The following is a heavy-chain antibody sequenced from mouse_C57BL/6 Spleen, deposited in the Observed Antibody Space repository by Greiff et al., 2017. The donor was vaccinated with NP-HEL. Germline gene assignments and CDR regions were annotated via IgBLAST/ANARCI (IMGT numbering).Heavy chain of an antibody. CDR1: GYTFTSYW. V-gene: IGHV1-61*01. Sequence: QVQLQQPGAELVRPGSSVKLSCKASGYTFTSYWMDWVKQRPGQGLEWIGNIYPSDSETHYNQKFKDKATLTVDKSSSTAYMQLSSLTAEDSAVYYCARWVYFGVWGTGTTVTVST. CDR2: IYPSDSET. J-gene: IGHJ1*03. CDR3: ARWVYFGV.